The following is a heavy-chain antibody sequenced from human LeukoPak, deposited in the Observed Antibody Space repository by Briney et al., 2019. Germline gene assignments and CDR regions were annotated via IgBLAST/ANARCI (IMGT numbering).Heavy chain of an antibody. D-gene: IGHD3-10*01. CDR2: ISSSSSYI. V-gene: IGHV3-21*01. CDR1: GFTFSSYS. J-gene: IGHJ1*01. CDR3: ARGVLMDYGSGGYYAVGFQH. Sequence: GGSLRLSCAASGFTFSSYSMNWVRQAPGKGLEWVPSISSSSSYIYYADSVKGRFTISRDNAKNSLYLQMNSLRAEDTAVYYCARGVLMDYGSGGYYAVGFQHWGQGTLVTVSS.